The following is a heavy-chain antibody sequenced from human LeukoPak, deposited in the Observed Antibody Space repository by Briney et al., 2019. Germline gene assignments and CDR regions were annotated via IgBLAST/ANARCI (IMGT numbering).Heavy chain of an antibody. CDR1: GFSFSSSGMYYG. Sequence: GGSLRLSCVASGFSFSSSGMYYGMHWVRQAPGKGLEWVAVISYDGSDKYYAHSVEGRFTISKDNAKNSLYLQMNSLRAEDTALYHCARNNGMDVWGQGTTVIVSS. V-gene: IGHV3-30*03. CDR3: ARNNGMDV. CDR2: ISYDGSDK. J-gene: IGHJ6*02.